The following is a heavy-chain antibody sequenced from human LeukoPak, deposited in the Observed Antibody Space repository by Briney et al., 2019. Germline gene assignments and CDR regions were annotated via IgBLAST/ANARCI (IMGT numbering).Heavy chain of an antibody. Sequence: PGGSLRLSCAASGFTVSSNYMNWVRQAPGKGLEWVSVIYTGGSTYYADSVKGRFTISRDNAKNSLYLQMNSLRAEDTAVYYCARAHPYSSGWYAPYFQHWGQGTLVTVSS. D-gene: IGHD6-19*01. CDR2: IYTGGST. J-gene: IGHJ1*01. CDR3: ARAHPYSSGWYAPYFQH. V-gene: IGHV3-53*01. CDR1: GFTVSSNY.